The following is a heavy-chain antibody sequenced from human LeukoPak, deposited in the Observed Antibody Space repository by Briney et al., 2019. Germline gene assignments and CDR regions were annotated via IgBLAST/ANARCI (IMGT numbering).Heavy chain of an antibody. Sequence: PSETLSLTCTVSGGSISSYYWSWIRQPPGKGLEWIGYIYYSGSTNYNPSLKSRVTISVDTSKNQFSLKLSSVTAADTAVYYCARLRSGRAQSDYWGQGTLVTVSS. D-gene: IGHD6-19*01. CDR2: IYYSGST. CDR1: GGSISSYY. V-gene: IGHV4-59*01. CDR3: ARLRSGRAQSDY. J-gene: IGHJ4*02.